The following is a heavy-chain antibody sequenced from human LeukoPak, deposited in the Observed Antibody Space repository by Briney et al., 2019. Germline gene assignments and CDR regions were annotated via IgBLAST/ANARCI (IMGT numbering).Heavy chain of an antibody. CDR3: AKDGPTAIPSWFDP. CDR1: GFNFTNYA. Sequence: GGSLRLSCAASGFNFTNYAMNWVRQAPGRGLEWVSLISSSGGSTYYAGSVKGRFTISRDNSKSTLYLQMNSLRAEDTAVYYCAKDGPTAIPSWFDPWGQGTLVTVSS. D-gene: IGHD2-21*02. J-gene: IGHJ5*02. V-gene: IGHV3-23*01. CDR2: ISSSGGST.